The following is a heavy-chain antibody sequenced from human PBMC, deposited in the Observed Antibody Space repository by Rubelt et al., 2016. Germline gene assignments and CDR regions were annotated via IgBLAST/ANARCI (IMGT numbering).Heavy chain of an antibody. CDR1: GGSISSYY. J-gene: IGHJ4*02. Sequence: QVQLQESGPGLVKASETLSLTCTVSGGSISSYYWGWIRQPPGKGLEWIGSIYYSGYTYYNPSLKSRVTISVDTSKNQFSLRLSSVTAADTAVYYWARHGPLYDWNVHPSLGYFDYWGQGTLVTVSS. V-gene: IGHV4-39*01. CDR2: IYYSGYT. CDR3: ARHGPLYDWNVHPSLGYFDY. D-gene: IGHD1-20*01.